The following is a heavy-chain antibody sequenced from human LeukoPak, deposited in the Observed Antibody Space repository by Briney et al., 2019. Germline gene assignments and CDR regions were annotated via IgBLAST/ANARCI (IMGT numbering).Heavy chain of an antibody. J-gene: IGHJ4*02. V-gene: IGHV4-30-2*01. CDR1: GGSISSGGYS. D-gene: IGHD3-10*01. CDR2: IYHSGST. CDR3: ARERFGAIDY. Sequence: PSETLSLTCAVSGGSISSGGYSWSWIRQPPGKGLEWIGYIYHSGSTYYNPSLKSRVTISVDRSKNQFSLKLSSVTAADTAVYYCARERFGAIDYWGQGTLVTVSS.